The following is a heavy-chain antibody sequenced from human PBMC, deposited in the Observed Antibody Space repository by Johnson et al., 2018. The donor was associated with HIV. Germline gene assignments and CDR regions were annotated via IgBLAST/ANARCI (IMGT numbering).Heavy chain of an antibody. CDR1: GFPFSSYA. CDR3: AFESGSYVRHAFDV. D-gene: IGHD1-26*01. V-gene: IGHV3-23*04. Sequence: VQLVESGGGLVQPGGSLRLSCAASGFPFSSYAMTWVRQAPGKGLEWVSTIGGSGAGTFYADSVKGRFTISRDNSKNTLYLQMNSLRSEDTAVYSCAFESGSYVRHAFDVWGQGTMVTVSS. CDR2: IGGSGAGT. J-gene: IGHJ3*01.